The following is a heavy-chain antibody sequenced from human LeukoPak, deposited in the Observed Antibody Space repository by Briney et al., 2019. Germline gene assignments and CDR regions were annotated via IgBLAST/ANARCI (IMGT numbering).Heavy chain of an antibody. CDR1: GYTFTGYY. CDR2: INPNSGGT. V-gene: IGHV1-2*02. D-gene: IGHD6-13*01. CDR3: ARGTGYSSSWWAY. Sequence: GASVKVSCKASGYTFTGYYMHWARQAPGQGLEWMGWINPNSGGTNYAQKFQGRVTMTRDTSISTAYMELSRLRSDDTAMYYCARGTGYSSSWWAYWGQGTLVTVSS. J-gene: IGHJ4*02.